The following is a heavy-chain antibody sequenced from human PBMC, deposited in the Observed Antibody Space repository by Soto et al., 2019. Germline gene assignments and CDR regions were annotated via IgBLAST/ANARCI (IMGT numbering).Heavy chain of an antibody. D-gene: IGHD3-3*01. V-gene: IGHV5-51*01. CDR2: IYPGDSDT. Sequence: PGESLKISCKGSGYSFTSYWIGWVRQMPGKGLEWMGIIYPGDSDTRYSPSFQGQVTISADKSISTAYLQWSSLKASDTAMYYCARSPYDFWSGYYKDYYYVMAVWGQGTTVTVSS. CDR3: ARSPYDFWSGYYKDYYYVMAV. CDR1: GYSFTSYW. J-gene: IGHJ6*02.